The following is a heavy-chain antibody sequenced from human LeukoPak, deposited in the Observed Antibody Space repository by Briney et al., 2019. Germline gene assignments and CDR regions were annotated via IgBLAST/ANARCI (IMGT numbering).Heavy chain of an antibody. CDR3: AKEGAKDGRGTAYYFDY. CDR2: ISYDGSNK. D-gene: IGHD1-26*01. V-gene: IGHV3-30*04. CDR1: GFTFSSYA. Sequence: GGSLRLSCAASGFTFSSYAMHWVRQAPGKGLEWVAVISYDGSNKYYADSVKGRFTISRDNSKNTLYLQMNSLRAEDTAVYYCAKEGAKDGRGTAYYFDYWGQGTLVTVSS. J-gene: IGHJ4*02.